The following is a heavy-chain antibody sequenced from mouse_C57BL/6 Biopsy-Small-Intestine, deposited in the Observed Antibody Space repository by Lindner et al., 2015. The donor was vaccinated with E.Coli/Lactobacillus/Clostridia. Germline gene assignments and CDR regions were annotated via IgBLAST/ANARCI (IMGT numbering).Heavy chain of an antibody. CDR3: ARSDYRYDEGY. CDR2: IDPANGNT. CDR1: GFNIKDDY. Sequence: VQLQESGAELVRPGASVKLSCTASGFNIKDDYMHWVKQRPEQGLEWIGRIDPANGNTKYGPKFQDKATITADTSSNTAYLQLSSLTSEDTAVYYCARSDYRYDEGYWGQGTTLTVSS. D-gene: IGHD2-14*01. J-gene: IGHJ2*01. V-gene: IGHV14-3*02.